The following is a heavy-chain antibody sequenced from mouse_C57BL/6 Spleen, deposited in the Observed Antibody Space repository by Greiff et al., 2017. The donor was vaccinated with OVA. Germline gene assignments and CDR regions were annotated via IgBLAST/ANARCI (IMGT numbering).Heavy chain of an antibody. CDR2: IHPNSGST. Sequence: VQLQQPGAELVKPGASVKLSCKASGYTFTSYWMHWVKQRPGQGLEWIGMIHPNSGSTNYNEKFKSKATLTVDKSSSTAYMQLSSLTSEDSAVYYCARSPLFITTVVDYWGQGTTLTVSS. CDR1: GYTFTSYW. J-gene: IGHJ2*01. V-gene: IGHV1-64*01. D-gene: IGHD1-1*01. CDR3: ARSPLFITTVVDY.